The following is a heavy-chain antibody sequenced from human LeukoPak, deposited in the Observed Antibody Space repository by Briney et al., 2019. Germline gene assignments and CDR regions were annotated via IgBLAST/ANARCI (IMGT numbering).Heavy chain of an antibody. CDR3: AKGPRYNWNYGNPYYFDY. J-gene: IGHJ4*02. V-gene: IGHV3-23*01. D-gene: IGHD1-7*01. CDR2: ISGSGGST. Sequence: GGSLRLSCAASGFTFSSYGMSWVRQAPGKGLEWVSAISGSGGSTYYADSVKGRFTISRDNSKNTLYLQMNSLRAEDTAVYYCAKGPRYNWNYGNPYYFDYWGQGTLVTVSS. CDR1: GFTFSSYG.